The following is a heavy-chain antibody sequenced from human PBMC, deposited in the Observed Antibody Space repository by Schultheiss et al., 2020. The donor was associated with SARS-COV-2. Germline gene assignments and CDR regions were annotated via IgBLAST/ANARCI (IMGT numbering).Heavy chain of an antibody. CDR3: ASEGLRFLENDY. CDR1: GFTFSSYD. V-gene: IGHV3-30*03. Sequence: GGSLRLSCAASGFTFSSYDMHWVRQAPGKGLEWVAVISYDGSNKYYADSVKGRFTISRDNAKNSLYLQMNSLRAEDTAVYYCASEGLRFLENDYWGQGTLVTVSS. J-gene: IGHJ4*02. CDR2: ISYDGSNK. D-gene: IGHD3-3*01.